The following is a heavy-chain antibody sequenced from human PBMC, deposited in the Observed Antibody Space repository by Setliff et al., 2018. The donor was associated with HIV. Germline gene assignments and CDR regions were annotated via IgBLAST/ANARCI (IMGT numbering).Heavy chain of an antibody. J-gene: IGHJ4*02. D-gene: IGHD5-12*01. CDR3: ARGGDGYHPGGGTFDH. Sequence: ASVKVSCKASGYTFTSYYIHWVRQAPGQGLEWMGIINPSGDNTNYALKFQGRVTMTRDTSTSTVYMELSSLRSEDTAVYYCARGGDGYHPGGGTFDHWGQGTLVTVSS. CDR2: INPSGDNT. CDR1: GYTFTSYY. V-gene: IGHV1-46*01.